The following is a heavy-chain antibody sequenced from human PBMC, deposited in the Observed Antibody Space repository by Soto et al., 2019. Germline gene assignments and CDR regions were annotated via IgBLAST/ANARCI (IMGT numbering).Heavy chain of an antibody. CDR1: GGTFSSYA. D-gene: IGHD2-15*01. J-gene: IGHJ5*02. Sequence: SVRVSCKASGGTFSSYAISWVRQAPGQGLEWMGGIIPIFGTANYAQKFQGRVTITADESTSTAYMELSSLRSEDTAVYYCARGRVVPPPDWFDPWGQGTLVTVSS. CDR2: IIPIFGTA. CDR3: ARGRVVPPPDWFDP. V-gene: IGHV1-69*13.